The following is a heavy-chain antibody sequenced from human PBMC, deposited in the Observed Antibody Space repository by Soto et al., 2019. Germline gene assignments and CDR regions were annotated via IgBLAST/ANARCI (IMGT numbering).Heavy chain of an antibody. V-gene: IGHV4-4*02. CDR3: SSSWKFYAFDI. Sequence: PSETLSLTCAVSGGSISSSNWWSWVRQPPGKGLEWIGEIYHIGSTNYNPSLKSRVTISVDKSKNQFSLKLSSVTAADTAVYYCSSSWKFYAFDIWGQGTMVTVSS. D-gene: IGHD6-13*01. CDR1: GGSISSSNW. CDR2: IYHIGST. J-gene: IGHJ3*02.